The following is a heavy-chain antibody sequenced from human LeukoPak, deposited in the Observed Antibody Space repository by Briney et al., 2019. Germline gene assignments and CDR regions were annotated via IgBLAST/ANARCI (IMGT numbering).Heavy chain of an antibody. CDR1: GYTFTSYG. CDR2: ISAYNGNT. CDR3: ARSPRYCSSTSCHPYYFDY. J-gene: IGHJ4*02. D-gene: IGHD2-2*01. V-gene: IGHV1-18*01. Sequence: ASVKVSCKASGYTFTSYGISWVRQAPGQGLEWMGWISAYNGNTNYAQKLQGRVTMTTDTSTSTAYMELRSLRSDDTAAYYCARSPRYCSSTSCHPYYFDYWGQGTLVTVSS.